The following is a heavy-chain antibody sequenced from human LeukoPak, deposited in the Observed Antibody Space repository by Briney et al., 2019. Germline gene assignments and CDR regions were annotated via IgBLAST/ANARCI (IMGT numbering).Heavy chain of an antibody. CDR3: ARHGPPLSSGYSSGCDY. D-gene: IGHD6-19*01. Sequence: PSETLSLTCTVSGGSISSSSYYWGWIRQPPGKGLEWIGSIYYSGSTYYNPSLKSRVTISVDTSKNQFSLKLSSVTAADTAVYYCARHGPPLSSGYSSGCDYWGQGTWSPSPQ. CDR2: IYYSGST. V-gene: IGHV4-39*01. CDR1: GGSISSSSYY. J-gene: IGHJ4*02.